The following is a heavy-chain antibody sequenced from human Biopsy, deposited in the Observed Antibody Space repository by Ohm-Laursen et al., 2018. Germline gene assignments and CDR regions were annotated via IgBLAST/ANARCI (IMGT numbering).Heavy chain of an antibody. J-gene: IGHJ4*02. CDR2: IYPNSGDT. V-gene: IGHV1-2*02. CDR3: ARDLLEWSLPS. D-gene: IGHD3-3*01. Sequence: GASVKVSCKASGDAFLGYYLHWVRQAPGQGLEWMGSIYPNSGDTDFAQKFQGRVSMTRDTSVGTAYLELSSLRSDDTAIYYCARDLLEWSLPSWGQGTLVTVSS. CDR1: GDAFLGYY.